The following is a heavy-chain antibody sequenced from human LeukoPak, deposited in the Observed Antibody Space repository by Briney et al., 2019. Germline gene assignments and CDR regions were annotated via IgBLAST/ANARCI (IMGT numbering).Heavy chain of an antibody. J-gene: IGHJ3*02. CDR1: GFIFSSYG. V-gene: IGHV3-33*01. D-gene: IGHD4-17*01. Sequence: GGSLRLSCAASGFIFSSYGMHWVRQAPGKGLEWVALIWYDGSKRSYADSVKGRFTVSRDNSKNTLYLQMNSLRVEDTAVYYCASMTTVTLDDAFDIWGQGTMVTVSS. CDR3: ASMTTVTLDDAFDI. CDR2: IWYDGSKR.